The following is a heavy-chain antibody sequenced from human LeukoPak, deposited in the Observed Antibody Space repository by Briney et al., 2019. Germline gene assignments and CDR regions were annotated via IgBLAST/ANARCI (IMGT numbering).Heavy chain of an antibody. Sequence: GCSLTLSCAASGITFSRYAMSWLRQAPGKALEWVSAISGTPSNTNYADSVKGRFTISRDNFKNALYLQMNSLRADDTAVYYCAKEAIAHSNSDSWVEYWGQGTLATVSS. CDR1: GITFSRYA. CDR3: AKEAIAHSNSDSWVEY. D-gene: IGHD6-6*01. J-gene: IGHJ4*02. V-gene: IGHV3-23*01. CDR2: ISGTPSNT.